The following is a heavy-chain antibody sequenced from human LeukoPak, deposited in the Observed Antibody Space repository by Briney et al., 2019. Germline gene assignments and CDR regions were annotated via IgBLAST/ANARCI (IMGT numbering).Heavy chain of an antibody. CDR3: ARDYDILTGYSYYFDY. Sequence: TGGSLRLSCAASGFTFSSYSMNWVRQAPGKGLEWVSSISSSSSYIYYADSVKGRFTISRDNAKNSLYLQMNSLRAEDTAVYYCARDYDILTGYSYYFDYWGQGTLVTVPS. V-gene: IGHV3-21*01. D-gene: IGHD3-9*01. CDR1: GFTFSSYS. J-gene: IGHJ4*02. CDR2: ISSSSSYI.